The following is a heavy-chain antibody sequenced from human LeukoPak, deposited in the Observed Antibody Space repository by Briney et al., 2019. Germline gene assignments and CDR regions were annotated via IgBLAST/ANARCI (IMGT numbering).Heavy chain of an antibody. CDR3: AKDDPPISHAFDI. J-gene: IGHJ3*02. CDR2: ISYDGSNK. V-gene: IGHV3-30*18. CDR1: GFTFSSYG. D-gene: IGHD2/OR15-2a*01. Sequence: GGSLRLSCAASGFTFSSYGMHWVRQAPGKGLEWVAVISYDGSNKYYADSVKGRFTISRDNSKNTLYLQMNSLRAEDTAVYYCAKDDPPISHAFDIWGQGTMVTVSS.